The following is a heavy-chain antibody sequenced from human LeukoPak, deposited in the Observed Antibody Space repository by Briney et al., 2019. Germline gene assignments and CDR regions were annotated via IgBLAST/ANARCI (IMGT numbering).Heavy chain of an antibody. Sequence: PSETLSLTCAVYGGSFSGYYWSWIRQPPGKGLEWIGEINHSGSTNYNPSLKSRVTISVDTSKNQFSLKLSSVTAADTAVYYCARASGYDTSGYYSEVGRYFDYWGQGTLVTVSS. CDR1: GGSFSGYY. D-gene: IGHD3-22*01. J-gene: IGHJ4*02. CDR3: ARASGYDTSGYYSEVGRYFDY. CDR2: INHSGST. V-gene: IGHV4-34*01.